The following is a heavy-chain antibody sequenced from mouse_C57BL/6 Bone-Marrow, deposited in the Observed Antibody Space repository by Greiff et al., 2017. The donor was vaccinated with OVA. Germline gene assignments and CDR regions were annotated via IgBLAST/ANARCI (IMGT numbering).Heavy chain of an antibody. Sequence: EVKLQESGPGLVKPSQSLSLTCSVTGYSITSGYYWNWIRQFPGNKLEWMGYISYDGSNNYNPSLKNRISITRDTSKNQFFLKLNSVTTEDTATYYCARERVHYYGSSPFAYWGQGTLVTVSA. V-gene: IGHV3-6*01. D-gene: IGHD1-1*01. CDR3: ARERVHYYGSSPFAY. CDR2: ISYDGSN. J-gene: IGHJ3*01. CDR1: GYSITSGYY.